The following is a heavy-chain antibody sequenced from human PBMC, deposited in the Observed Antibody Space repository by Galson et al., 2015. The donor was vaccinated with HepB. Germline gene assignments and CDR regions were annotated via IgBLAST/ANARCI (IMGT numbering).Heavy chain of an antibody. CDR2: IYWNGDK. Sequence: LVKPTQTLTLTCTFSGFSLSTNDMGVGWIRQPPGKALEWLALIYWNGDKCYSPSLKTRLTITKDTSKNYVFLTMTNMDPVDTATYYCAHTVWTRRNPGRTFDIWGQGTIVTVSS. D-gene: IGHD3/OR15-3a*01. CDR3: AHTVWTRRNPGRTFDI. J-gene: IGHJ3*02. V-gene: IGHV2-5*01. CDR1: GFSLSTNDMG.